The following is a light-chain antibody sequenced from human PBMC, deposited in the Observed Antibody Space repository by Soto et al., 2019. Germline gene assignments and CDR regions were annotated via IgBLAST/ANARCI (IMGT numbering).Light chain of an antibody. J-gene: IGKJ3*01. V-gene: IGKV3-11*01. CDR2: DAS. Sequence: EIVLTQSPATLSLSPGERATLSCRASQSISSYLAWYQQKPDQAPRLLIYDASNRATGIPARFSGSGSGTDFPLTISSLEPEDFAVYYCHQRSTWPFTFGPGTKVYIK. CDR1: QSISSY. CDR3: HQRSTWPFT.